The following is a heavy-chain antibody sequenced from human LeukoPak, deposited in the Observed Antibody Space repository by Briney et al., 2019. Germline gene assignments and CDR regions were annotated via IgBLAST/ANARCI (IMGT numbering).Heavy chain of an antibody. CDR2: FKTKYHQV. J-gene: IGHJ4*02. CDR1: GLTSSDYA. CDR3: ARSVPDYTRFDY. V-gene: IGHV3-23*05. Sequence: GGSLRLSCVASGLTSSDYAMNWVRQAPGKGLEWVSTFKTKYHQVYYAESVRGRFTISTDNSRNTVFLQMNSLRADDTALYYCARSVPDYTRFDYWGQGALVTVSS. D-gene: IGHD4-11*01.